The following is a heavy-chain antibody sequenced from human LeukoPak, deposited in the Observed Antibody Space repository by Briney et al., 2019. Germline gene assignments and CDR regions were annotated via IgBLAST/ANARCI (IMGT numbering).Heavy chain of an antibody. CDR1: GFNFYTYW. CDR3: ARSRKLVLSGLVEDN. D-gene: IGHD2/OR15-2a*01. J-gene: IGHJ4*02. Sequence: GGSLRLSCAASGFNFYTYWMSWVRQAPGKGLEGVANIKYDGNERYYLDSVKGRFTISRDNAKRSMYLQMNSLRAEDTAVYYCARSRKLVLSGLVEDNWGQGTLVTVSA. CDR2: IKYDGNER. V-gene: IGHV3-7*01.